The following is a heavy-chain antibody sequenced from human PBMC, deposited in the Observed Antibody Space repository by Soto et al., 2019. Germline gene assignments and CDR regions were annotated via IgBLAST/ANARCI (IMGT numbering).Heavy chain of an antibody. J-gene: IGHJ4*02. CDR2: ISSSSSTI. Sequence: GGSLRLSCAASGFTFCSYSMNWVRQAPGKGLEWVSYISSSSSTIYYADSVKGRFTISRDNAKNSLYLQMDSLRAEDTAVYYCAGFYYSSSSFDYWGQGTLVTVSS. V-gene: IGHV3-48*01. CDR1: GFTFCSYS. D-gene: IGHD6-13*01. CDR3: AGFYYSSSSFDY.